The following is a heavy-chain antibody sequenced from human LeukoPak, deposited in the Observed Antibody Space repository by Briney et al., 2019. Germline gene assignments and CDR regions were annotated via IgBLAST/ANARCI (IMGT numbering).Heavy chain of an antibody. CDR2: IYYSGST. Sequence: SETPSLTCTVSGGSISSYYWSWIRQPPGKGLEWIGYIYYSGSTNYNPSLKSRVTISVDTSKNQFSLKLSSVTAADTAVYYCARVSWSGYYNYYYGMDVWGQGTTVTVSS. D-gene: IGHD3-3*01. V-gene: IGHV4-59*01. CDR3: ARVSWSGYYNYYYGMDV. J-gene: IGHJ6*02. CDR1: GGSISSYY.